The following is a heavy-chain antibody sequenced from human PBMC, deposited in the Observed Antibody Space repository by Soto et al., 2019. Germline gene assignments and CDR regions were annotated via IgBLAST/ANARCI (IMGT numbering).Heavy chain of an antibody. V-gene: IGHV3-23*01. Sequence: GGSLRLSCTASGLTFSNYAMSWVRQAPGKGLEWVSAITRTDSTYYADSVKGRFTISRDNSRNTLYLQMNSLGAEDAAVYYCVSTVTAKYYYYGMDGWGQGTTVTVS. CDR3: VSTVTAKYYYYGMDG. CDR1: GLTFSNYA. J-gene: IGHJ6*02. D-gene: IGHD4-4*01. CDR2: ITRTDST.